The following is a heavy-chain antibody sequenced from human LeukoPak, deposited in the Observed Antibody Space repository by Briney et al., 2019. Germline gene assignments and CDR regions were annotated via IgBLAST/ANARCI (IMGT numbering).Heavy chain of an antibody. V-gene: IGHV1-69*04. Sequence: SVKVSCKASGGTFSSYAISWVRQAPGQGLEWMGRIIPILGIANYAQKFQGRVTITADKSASTAYMELSSLRSEDTAVYYCARGDYGDYYYYGMDVWGQGTTVTVSS. CDR3: ARGDYGDYYYYGMDV. CDR1: GGTFSSYA. D-gene: IGHD4-17*01. CDR2: IIPILGIA. J-gene: IGHJ6*02.